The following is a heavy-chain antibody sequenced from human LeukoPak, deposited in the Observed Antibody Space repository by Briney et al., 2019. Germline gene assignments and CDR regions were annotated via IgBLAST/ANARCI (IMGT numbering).Heavy chain of an antibody. CDR3: ARGDGITGTNWFDP. CDR1: GYAFTGYC. CDR2: INPNSGGT. D-gene: IGHD1-20*01. Sequence: ASVKVSCKASGYAFTGYCMHWVRQAPGQGLEWMGWINPNSGGTNYAQKFQGRVTMTRDTSISTAYMELSRLRSDDSAVYYCARGDGITGTNWFDPWGQGTLVTVSS. J-gene: IGHJ5*02. V-gene: IGHV1-2*02.